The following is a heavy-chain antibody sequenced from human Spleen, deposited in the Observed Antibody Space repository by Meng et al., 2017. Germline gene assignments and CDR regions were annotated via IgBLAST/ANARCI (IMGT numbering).Heavy chain of an antibody. V-gene: IGHV3-30*14. Sequence: GESLKISCAASGFTLSSYAMHWVRQAPGKGLEWVSVMAYDGSNEYYADSVKGRFTISRDNSKNTLYLQINSLRAEDTAVYYCARVGIVGATRYYYYYYGMDVWGQGTTVTVSS. J-gene: IGHJ6*02. CDR2: MAYDGSNE. CDR3: ARVGIVGATRYYYYYYGMDV. CDR1: GFTLSSYA. D-gene: IGHD1-26*01.